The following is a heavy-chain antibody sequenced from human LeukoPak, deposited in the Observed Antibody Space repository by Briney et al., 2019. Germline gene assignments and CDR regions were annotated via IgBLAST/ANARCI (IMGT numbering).Heavy chain of an antibody. J-gene: IGHJ4*02. D-gene: IGHD3-10*01. CDR1: GFTFSSYG. CDR2: ISYDGSNK. Sequence: LSGGSLRLSCAASGFTFSSYGMHWVRQAPGKGLEWVAVISYDGSNKYYADSVKGRFTISKDNSNNTVYLQMNSVRVEDTAVYYCARVWFGYFFQWGQGALVTVSS. V-gene: IGHV3-30*03. CDR3: ARVWFGYFFQ.